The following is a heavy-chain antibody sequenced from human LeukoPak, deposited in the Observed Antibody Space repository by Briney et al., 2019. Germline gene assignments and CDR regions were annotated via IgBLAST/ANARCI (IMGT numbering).Heavy chain of an antibody. V-gene: IGHV4-4*02. CDR2: IYHSGST. CDR1: GGSISSSNW. CDR3: ARLPAGSGSLSYFDY. D-gene: IGHD3-10*01. J-gene: IGHJ4*02. Sequence: PSATLSLTCAVSGGSISSSNWWSWVRQPPGKGLEWIGEIYHSGSTNYNPSLKSRVTISVDKSKNQFSLKLSSVTAADTAVYYCARLPAGSGSLSYFDYWGQGTLATVSS.